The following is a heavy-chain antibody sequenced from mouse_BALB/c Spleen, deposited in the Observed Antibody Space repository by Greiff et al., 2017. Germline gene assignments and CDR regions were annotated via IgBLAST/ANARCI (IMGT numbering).Heavy chain of an antibody. J-gene: IGHJ3*01. CDR2: IDTSDSYT. Sequence: VQLQQPGAELVMPGASVKMSCKASGYTFTDYWMHWVKQRPGQGLEWIGAIDTSDSYTSYNQKFKGKATLTVDESSSTAYMQLSSLTSEDSAVYYCAQGYDPTFAYWGQGTLVTVSA. CDR1: GYTFTDYW. CDR3: AQGYDPTFAY. V-gene: IGHV1-69*01. D-gene: IGHD2-3*01.